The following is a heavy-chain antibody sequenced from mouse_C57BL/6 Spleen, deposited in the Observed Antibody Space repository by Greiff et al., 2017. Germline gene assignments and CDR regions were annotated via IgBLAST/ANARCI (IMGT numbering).Heavy chain of an antibody. D-gene: IGHD1-1*01. V-gene: IGHV1-26*01. J-gene: IGHJ2*01. CDR3: ARALITTVGYFDY. CDR2: INPNNGGT. Sequence: VQLQQSGPELVKPGASVKISCKASGYTFTDYYMNWVKQSHGKSLEWIGDINPNNGGTSYNQKFKGKATLTVDKSSSTAYMELRSLTSEDSAVYYCARALITTVGYFDYWGQGTTLTVSS. CDR1: GYTFTDYY.